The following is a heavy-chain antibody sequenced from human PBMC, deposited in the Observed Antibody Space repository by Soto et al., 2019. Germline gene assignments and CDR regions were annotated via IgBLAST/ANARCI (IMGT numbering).Heavy chain of an antibody. V-gene: IGHV3-33*01. CDR3: ARDWYGVRGVCDY. CDR1: GFTFSSYG. CDR2: IWYDGSNK. Sequence: QVQLVESGGGVVQPGRSLRLSCAASGFTFSSYGMPWVRQAPGKGLEWVAVIWYDGSNKYYADSVKGRFTISRDNSKNTLYLQMNSLRAEDTAVYYCARDWYGVRGVCDYWGQGTLVTVSS. D-gene: IGHD3-10*01. J-gene: IGHJ4*02.